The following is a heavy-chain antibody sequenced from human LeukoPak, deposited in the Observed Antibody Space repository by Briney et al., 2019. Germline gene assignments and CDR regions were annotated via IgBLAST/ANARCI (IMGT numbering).Heavy chain of an antibody. J-gene: IGHJ4*02. CDR3: ARVSSNSRGDYFDY. V-gene: IGHV1-69*04. CDR2: IIPILGIA. CDR1: GGTFSSYA. Sequence: SVKVSCKASGGTFSSYATSWVRQAPGQGLEWMGRIIPILGIANYAQKFQGRVTITADKSTSTAYMELSSLRSEDTAVYYCARVSSNSRGDYFDYWGQGTLVTVSS. D-gene: IGHD7-27*01.